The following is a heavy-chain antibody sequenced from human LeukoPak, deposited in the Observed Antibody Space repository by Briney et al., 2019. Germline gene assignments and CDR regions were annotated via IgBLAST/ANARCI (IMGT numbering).Heavy chain of an antibody. CDR3: ARGVVPAFDYYYYMDV. J-gene: IGHJ6*03. CDR1: GFTFSSND. Sequence: GGSLRLSCAASGFTFSSNDMNWVRQAPGKGLEWVSSISSSSSYIYYADSVKGRFTISRDNAKNSLYLQMNSLRAEDTAVYYCARGVVPAFDYYYYMDVWGKGTTVTVSS. CDR2: ISSSSSYI. D-gene: IGHD2-2*01. V-gene: IGHV3-21*01.